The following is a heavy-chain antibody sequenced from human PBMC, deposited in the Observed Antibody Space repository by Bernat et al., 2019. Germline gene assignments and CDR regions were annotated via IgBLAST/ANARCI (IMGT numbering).Heavy chain of an antibody. V-gene: IGHV2-5*02. J-gene: IGHJ5*02. CDR3: AQSLRFGELLYGGTSCWFDP. CDR2: IYLDDDK. CDR1: GFSLSTSGVG. D-gene: IGHD3-10*01. Sequence: QITLQESGPTLVKPTQTLTLTCTFSGFSLSTSGVGVGWIRQPPGKALEWLALIYLDDDKRYSPSLKSRLTITKDTSKNQVVLTMTNMDPVDTATYYCAQSLRFGELLYGGTSCWFDPWGQGTLVTVSS.